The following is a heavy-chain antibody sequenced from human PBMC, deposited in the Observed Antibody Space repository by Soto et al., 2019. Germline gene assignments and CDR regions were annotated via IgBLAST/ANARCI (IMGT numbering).Heavy chain of an antibody. D-gene: IGHD4-17*01. CDR2: ISGSGGGT. Sequence: EVQLLESGGGLVQPGRSLRLSCAASGFTFSDYAMSWVRQAPGKGLEWDSAISGSGGGTYYADSVKGRFTISRDNSKNTVYLQMISLRAEDTAVYYCAFYGDNPHDWGQGTLVTVSS. CDR1: GFTFSDYA. J-gene: IGHJ4*02. CDR3: AFYGDNPHD. V-gene: IGHV3-23*01.